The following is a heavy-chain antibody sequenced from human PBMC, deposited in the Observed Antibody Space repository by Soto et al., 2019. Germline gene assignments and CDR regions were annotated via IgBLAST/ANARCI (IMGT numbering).Heavy chain of an antibody. CDR3: VSYDFWSGDSDY. V-gene: IGHV3-66*01. CDR1: GFTVSSNY. Sequence: EVQLVESGGGLVQPGGSLRLSCAVSGFTVSSNYMSWVRQAPGKGLGWVSIFYTGGSTYYSDSVKGRFTISRDNSKNTLYLQMNSLREEDTAVYYCVSYDFWSGDSDYWGQGTRVTVSS. D-gene: IGHD3-3*01. CDR2: FYTGGST. J-gene: IGHJ4*02.